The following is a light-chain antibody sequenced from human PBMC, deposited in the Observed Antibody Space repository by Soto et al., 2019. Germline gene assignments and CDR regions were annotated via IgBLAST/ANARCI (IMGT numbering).Light chain of an antibody. Sequence: EIQMTQSPPSLSVSVGDRVTITCQASRDIRDFLNWYQQKPGKAPKLLIFDASNLEEGVPPRFSGSGSGTYFTFSISSLQPEDVATYYCQHYDNLPPYIFGQGTKVDIK. V-gene: IGKV1-33*01. CDR1: RDIRDF. CDR3: QHYDNLPPYI. J-gene: IGKJ2*01. CDR2: DAS.